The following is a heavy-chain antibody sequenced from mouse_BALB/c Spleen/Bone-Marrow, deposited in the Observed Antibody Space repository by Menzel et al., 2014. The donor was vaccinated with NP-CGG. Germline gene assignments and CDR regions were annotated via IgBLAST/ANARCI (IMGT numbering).Heavy chain of an antibody. CDR2: ISSGSRTI. Sequence: EVKLMESGGGLVQPGGSRKLSCAASGFTFSSFGMHWTRQAPEKGLEWVAYISSGSRTIYYADTVRGRFTISRDNPKNTLFLQMTSLRSEDTAMYYCSRNYDFWFGYWGQGTLVTVSA. CDR1: GFTFSSFG. J-gene: IGHJ3*01. CDR3: SRNYDFWFGY. D-gene: IGHD2-4*01. V-gene: IGHV5-17*02.